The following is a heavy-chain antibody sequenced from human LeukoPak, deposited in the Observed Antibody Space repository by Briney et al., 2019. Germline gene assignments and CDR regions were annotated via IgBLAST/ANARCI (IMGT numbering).Heavy chain of an antibody. J-gene: IGHJ3*02. CDR2: INHSGST. CDR3: ARTRKVWSGYFAFDI. Sequence: YPSETLSLTCADYGGSFSGYYWSWIRQPPGKGLEWIGEINHSGSTNYNPSLKSRVTISVDTSKNQFSLKLSSVTAADTAVYYCARTRKVWSGYFAFDIWGQGTMVTVSS. V-gene: IGHV4-34*01. D-gene: IGHD3-3*01. CDR1: GGSFSGYY.